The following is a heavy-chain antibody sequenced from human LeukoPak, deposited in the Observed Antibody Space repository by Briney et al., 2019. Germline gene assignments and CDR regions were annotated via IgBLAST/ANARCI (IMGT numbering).Heavy chain of an antibody. CDR3: AKDRLLRFPYFDY. CDR2: ISGGGTST. Sequence: GGSLRLSCAASGFTFSTYAMSWVRQAPGKGLEWVSAISGGGTSTYYADSVKGRFTIPRDNSKNTLYLQMNSLRAEDTAVYYCAKDRLLRFPYFDYWGQGTLVTVSS. J-gene: IGHJ4*02. D-gene: IGHD3-3*01. CDR1: GFTFSTYA. V-gene: IGHV3-23*01.